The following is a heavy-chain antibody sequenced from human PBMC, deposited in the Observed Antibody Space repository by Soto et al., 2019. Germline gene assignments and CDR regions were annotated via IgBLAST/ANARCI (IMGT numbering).Heavy chain of an antibody. CDR3: LTQGFGPLHGLVDV. CDR2: ISYSGST. D-gene: IGHD3-10*01. V-gene: IGHV4-59*08. CDR1: GFSFSSISNHY. J-gene: IGHJ6*02. Sequence: SETLSLTCTFSGFSFSSISNHYCSWIRQPPGKGLEWIGYISYSGSTSYNPSLKSRLIISVDTSQNQVSLKLASVTAADTAVYYCLTQGFGPLHGLVDVWGQGTTVTVSS.